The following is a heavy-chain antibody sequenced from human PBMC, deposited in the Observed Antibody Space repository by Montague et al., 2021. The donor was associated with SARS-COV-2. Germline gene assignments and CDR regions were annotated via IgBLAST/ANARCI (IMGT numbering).Heavy chain of an antibody. CDR2: VYDSEST. CDR1: GSSVSSYY. V-gene: IGHV4-59*02. Sequence: SETLSLTCIVSGSSVSSYYWRWIRQPQGKGLDWIGYVYDSESTNSNPSPKSRITISVDTSKNQFSLKLSSVSAADTALYYCARENTVTTFGGPYYIDSWGQRTPVTVSS. CDR3: ARENTVTTFGGPYYIDS. J-gene: IGHJ4*02. D-gene: IGHD4-17*01.